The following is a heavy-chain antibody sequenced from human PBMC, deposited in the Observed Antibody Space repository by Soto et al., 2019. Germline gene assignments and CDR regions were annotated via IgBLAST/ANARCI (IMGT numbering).Heavy chain of an antibody. D-gene: IGHD2-15*01. Sequence: EVQLVESGGGLVQPGGSLRLSCAASGFTFSSYSMNWVRQAPGKGLEWVSYISSSSTTKYYADSVKGRFTISRDNAKNSLYLQMNRLRAEDTAVYYCARDGCSGSNCLTWFEPWGQGTLVTVSS. CDR2: ISSSSTTK. V-gene: IGHV3-48*01. CDR1: GFTFSSYS. J-gene: IGHJ5*02. CDR3: ARDGCSGSNCLTWFEP.